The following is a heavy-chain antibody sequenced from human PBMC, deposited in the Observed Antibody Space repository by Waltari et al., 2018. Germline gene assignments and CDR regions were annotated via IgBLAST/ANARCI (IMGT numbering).Heavy chain of an antibody. V-gene: IGHV3-7*01. CDR3: AREGSYIDAFDM. CDR2: TKQDESEK. D-gene: IGHD3-10*01. Sequence: EVQLVEAGGGLVQPGGSLRLSCAAPGSTLRNYGMSWVRQAPGKGLEWVANTKQDESEKYYVDSVKGRFTISRDNAKNSLYLQMSSLRAEDTAVYYCAREGSYIDAFDMWGQGTMVTVSS. J-gene: IGHJ3*02. CDR1: GSTLRNYG.